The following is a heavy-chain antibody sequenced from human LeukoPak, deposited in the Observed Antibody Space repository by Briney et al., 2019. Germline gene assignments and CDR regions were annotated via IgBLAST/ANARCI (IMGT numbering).Heavy chain of an antibody. D-gene: IGHD5-18*01. CDR1: GFTFSIYT. CDR3: AKDRYSYAFEYSDS. CDR2: ISGSGTGYST. J-gene: IGHJ4*02. V-gene: IGHV3-64*04. Sequence: GGSLRLSCSASGFTFSIYTMYWVRQAPGKGLESVSTISGSGTGYSTYYADSVKGRFTISRDNSKNTLSLQVSSLRTEDTAVYYCAKDRYSYAFEYSDSWGQGTLVTVSS.